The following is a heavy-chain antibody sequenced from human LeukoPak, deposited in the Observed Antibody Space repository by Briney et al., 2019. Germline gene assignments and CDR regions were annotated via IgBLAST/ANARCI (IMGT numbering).Heavy chain of an antibody. V-gene: IGHV3-23*01. Sequence: GGSLRLSCAAYGFTFSSYVMSWDRQAPGKGLEWVSAISGSGGSTYYADSVKGRFTISRDNSKNTLYLQMNSLRAEDTAVYYCAKDYYGSGSYYNPWFDPWGQGTLFTVSP. D-gene: IGHD3-10*01. CDR2: ISGSGGST. J-gene: IGHJ5*02. CDR3: AKDYYGSGSYYNPWFDP. CDR1: GFTFSSYV.